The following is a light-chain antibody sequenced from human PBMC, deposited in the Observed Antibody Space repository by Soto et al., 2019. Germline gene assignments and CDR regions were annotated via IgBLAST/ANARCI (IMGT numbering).Light chain of an antibody. J-gene: IGKJ1*01. V-gene: IGKV1D-12*01. CDR3: QQAVSFPWT. CDR2: SAS. Sequence: QVTQPPSSVSASVGDRVPLTCQTIKDISTSVAWYQQKPGKAPNLPISSASALHRGVPSTCSGSGSVADFTLTVSSLQPEESATYYCQQAVSFPWTFGQGTKV. CDR1: KDISTS.